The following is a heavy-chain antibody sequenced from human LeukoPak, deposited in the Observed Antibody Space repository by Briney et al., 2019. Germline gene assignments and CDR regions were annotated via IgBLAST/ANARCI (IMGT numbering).Heavy chain of an antibody. CDR3: ARDYYDSSGFGAFDI. D-gene: IGHD3-22*01. J-gene: IGHJ3*02. V-gene: IGHV1-2*02. CDR1: GYTFTAYY. CDR2: INPNSGGT. Sequence: ASVKVSCKASGYTFTAYYMHWVRQAPGQGLEWMGWINPNSGGTNYAPKFQGRVTMTRDTSISTAYMELSRLRSDDTAVYYCARDYYDSSGFGAFDIWGQGTRVTVSS.